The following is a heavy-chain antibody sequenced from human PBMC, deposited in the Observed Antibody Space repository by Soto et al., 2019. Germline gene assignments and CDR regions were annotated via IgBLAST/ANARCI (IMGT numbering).Heavy chain of an antibody. V-gene: IGHV6-1*01. Sequence: SQTLSLTCAISGDSVSSNSAAWNWIGQSPSRGLEWLGRTYYRSKWYNDYAVSVRSRITINPDTSKNQFSLQLNSVTPEDTAVYYCARSSEDIVLMVYAILVAFDIWGQGTMVT. CDR3: ARSSEDIVLMVYAILVAFDI. CDR1: GDSVSSNSAA. CDR2: TYYRSKWYN. J-gene: IGHJ3*02. D-gene: IGHD2-8*01.